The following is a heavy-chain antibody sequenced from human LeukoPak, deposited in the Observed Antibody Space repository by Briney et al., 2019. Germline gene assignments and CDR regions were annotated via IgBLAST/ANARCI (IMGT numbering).Heavy chain of an antibody. CDR3: AKVKYDSSAIMVIYFDY. CDR1: GFTFSSYA. J-gene: IGHJ4*02. V-gene: IGHV3-23*01. CDR2: ISGSGGST. D-gene: IGHD3-22*01. Sequence: EAGGSLRLSCAASGFTFSSYAMSWVRQAPGRGLEWVSAISGSGGSTYYADSVKGRFTISRDNSKNTLYLQMNSLRAEDTAVYYCAKVKYDSSAIMVIYFDYWGQGTLVTVSS.